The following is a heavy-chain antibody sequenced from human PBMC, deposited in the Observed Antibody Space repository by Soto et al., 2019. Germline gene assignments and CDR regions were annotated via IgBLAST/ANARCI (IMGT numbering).Heavy chain of an antibody. CDR1: GGSVSSGSDY. J-gene: IGHJ4*02. Sequence: SETLSLTCTVSGGSVSSGSDYWGWIRQPPGKGLEWIGSIYYSGSTYYNPSLKSRVTISVDTSKNQFSLKLSSVTAADMAVYYCARQESYGDLFDYWGQGTLVTVSS. CDR3: ARQESYGDLFDY. D-gene: IGHD4-17*01. V-gene: IGHV4-39*01. CDR2: IYYSGST.